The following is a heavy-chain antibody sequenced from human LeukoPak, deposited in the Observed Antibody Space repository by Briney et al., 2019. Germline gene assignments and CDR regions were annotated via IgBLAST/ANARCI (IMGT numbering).Heavy chain of an antibody. CDR3: ARGRGRFASYDSSGYPPDY. CDR1: GSTFSSYG. J-gene: IGHJ4*02. D-gene: IGHD3-22*01. V-gene: IGHV3-33*01. Sequence: PGGSLRLSCAASGSTFSSYGMHWVRQAPGKGLEWVAVIRYDGSNKYYADSVKGRFTISRDNSKNTLYLQMNTLRAEDTAVYYCARGRGRFASYDSSGYPPDYWGQGTLVTVSS. CDR2: IRYDGSNK.